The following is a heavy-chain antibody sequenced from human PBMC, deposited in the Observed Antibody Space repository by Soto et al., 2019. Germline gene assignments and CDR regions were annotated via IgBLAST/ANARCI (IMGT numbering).Heavy chain of an antibody. CDR1: GGSISSYY. J-gene: IGHJ4*02. Sequence: SETLSLTCTVSGGSISSYYWSWIRQPAGKGLEWIGRIYTSGSTNYNPSLKSRVTMSVDTSKNQFSLRLSSVTVADTAVYYCAAAPETYSPAGYYVNYFGTWGQGTLVTVSS. D-gene: IGHD3-22*01. CDR3: AAAPETYSPAGYYVNYFGT. CDR2: IYTSGST. V-gene: IGHV4-4*07.